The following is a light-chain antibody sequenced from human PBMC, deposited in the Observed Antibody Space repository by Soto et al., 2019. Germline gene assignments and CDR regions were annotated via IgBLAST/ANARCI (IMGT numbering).Light chain of an antibody. CDR1: QSISSW. Sequence: DIQMTQSPSTLSASVGCRVTITCRASQSISSWLAWYQQKPGKAPKLLIYDASSLESGVPSRFSGSGSGTEFTLTISSLQPDDFATYYCQQYNSSSWTLSQGTKVDIK. V-gene: IGKV1-5*01. CDR3: QQYNSSSWT. CDR2: DAS. J-gene: IGKJ1*01.